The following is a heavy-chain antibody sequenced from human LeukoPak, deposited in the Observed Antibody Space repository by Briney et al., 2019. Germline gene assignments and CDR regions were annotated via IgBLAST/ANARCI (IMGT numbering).Heavy chain of an antibody. V-gene: IGHV3-23*01. J-gene: IGHJ3*02. Sequence: GGSLRLSCAASGFTFSSYAMTWVRQAPGKGPEWVSGISGSGDRTYYTDSVKGRFTISRDNSKNTLDLQMNSLRAEDTAVYYCAKPDNNDYYTGLHVFDIWGQGTMVTVSS. D-gene: IGHD3-22*01. CDR3: AKPDNNDYYTGLHVFDI. CDR2: ISGSGDRT. CDR1: GFTFSSYA.